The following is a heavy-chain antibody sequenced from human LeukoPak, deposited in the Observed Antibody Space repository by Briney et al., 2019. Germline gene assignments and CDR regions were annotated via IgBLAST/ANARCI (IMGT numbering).Heavy chain of an antibody. CDR3: ARGSFDYFDY. J-gene: IGHJ4*02. Sequence: SETLSLTCTVSGGSISSGGYYWSWIRQHPGKGLEWIGYIYYSGSTYYNPSLKSRVTISVDTSKNLFSLKLSSVTAADTAVYYCARGSFDYFDYWGQGTLVTVSS. CDR1: GGSISSGGYY. V-gene: IGHV4-31*03. CDR2: IYYSGST.